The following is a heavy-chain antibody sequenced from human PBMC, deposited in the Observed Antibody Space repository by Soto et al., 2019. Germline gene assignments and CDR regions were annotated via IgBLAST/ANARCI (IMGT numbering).Heavy chain of an antibody. D-gene: IGHD3-3*01. V-gene: IGHV1-18*01. Sequence: QVQLVQSGAEVKKPGASVKVSCKASGYTFTSYGISWVRQAPGQGLEWMGWISAYNGNTNYAQKIQGRVTMTTDTSTSTAYMALRSLRSDDTAVYYCARHDTIFGVVPNWFDPWGQGTLVTVSS. J-gene: IGHJ5*02. CDR3: ARHDTIFGVVPNWFDP. CDR2: ISAYNGNT. CDR1: GYTFTSYG.